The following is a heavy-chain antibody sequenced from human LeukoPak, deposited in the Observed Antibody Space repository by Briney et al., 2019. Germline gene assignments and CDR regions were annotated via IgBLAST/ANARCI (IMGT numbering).Heavy chain of an antibody. V-gene: IGHV3-30*02. CDR3: AKDSGVLMVYAIGDWFDP. Sequence: GGSLRLSCAASGFTFNSYGMHWVRQAPGKGLEWVAFIRYDGNNKYYADSVKGRFTISRDNSKSTLYLQMNSLRAEDTAVYYCAKDSGVLMVYAIGDWFDPWGQGTLVTVSS. D-gene: IGHD2-8*01. J-gene: IGHJ5*02. CDR1: GFTFNSYG. CDR2: IRYDGNNK.